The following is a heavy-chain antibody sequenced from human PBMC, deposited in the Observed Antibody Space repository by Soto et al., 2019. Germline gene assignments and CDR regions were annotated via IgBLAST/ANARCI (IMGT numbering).Heavy chain of an antibody. V-gene: IGHV3-49*03. J-gene: IGHJ4*02. Sequence: PGGSLRLSCTASGFTFGDYAMSWFRQAPGKGLEWVGFIRSKAYGGTTEYAASVKGRFTISRDDSKSIAYLQMNSLKTEDTAVYYCTRDREAATPGIDYWGQGTLVTVSS. CDR3: TRDREAATPGIDY. D-gene: IGHD2-15*01. CDR2: IRSKAYGGTT. CDR1: GFTFGDYA.